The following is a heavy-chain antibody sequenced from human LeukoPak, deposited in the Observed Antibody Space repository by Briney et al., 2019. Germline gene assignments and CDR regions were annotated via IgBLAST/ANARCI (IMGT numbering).Heavy chain of an antibody. CDR3: AREPYVWGSYRYIWFDP. J-gene: IGHJ5*02. CDR1: GYTFTGYY. V-gene: IGHV1-2*04. D-gene: IGHD3-16*02. CDR2: INPNSGGT. Sequence: ASVKVSCKASGYTFTGYYMHWVRQAPGQGLGWMGWINPNSGGTNYAQKFQGWVTMTRDTSISTAYMELSRLRSDDTAVYYCAREPYVWGSYRYIWFDPWGQGTLVTVSS.